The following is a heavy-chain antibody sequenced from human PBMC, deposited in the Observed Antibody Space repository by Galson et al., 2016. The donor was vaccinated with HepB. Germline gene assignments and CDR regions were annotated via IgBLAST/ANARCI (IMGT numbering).Heavy chain of an antibody. D-gene: IGHD1-1*01. J-gene: IGHJ4*02. V-gene: IGHV3-7*01. CDR3: ARDLRWNFDY. Sequence: SLRLSCAASGFTFSRFWMTWVRRAPGKGLEWVANIKQDGSEKYYVDSVKGRFTVSRDNAENSLYLQMNSLRAEDTAMYYCARDLRWNFDYWGQGTLVIVAS. CDR2: IKQDGSEK. CDR1: GFTFSRFW.